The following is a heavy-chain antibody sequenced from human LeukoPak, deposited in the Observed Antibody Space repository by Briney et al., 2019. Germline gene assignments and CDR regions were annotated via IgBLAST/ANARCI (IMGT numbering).Heavy chain of an antibody. CDR3: ATVGRKTTPGY. CDR1: GFTFSSYE. J-gene: IGHJ4*02. D-gene: IGHD1-26*01. V-gene: IGHV3-48*03. Sequence: GGSLRLSCAASGFTFSSYEMNWVRQAPGKGLEWVSYITSGGGSIYYGDSVKGRFTISRDNTKNSLYLQMNSLRVEDTAVYYCATVGRKTTPGYWGQGTLVTVSS. CDR2: ITSGGGSI.